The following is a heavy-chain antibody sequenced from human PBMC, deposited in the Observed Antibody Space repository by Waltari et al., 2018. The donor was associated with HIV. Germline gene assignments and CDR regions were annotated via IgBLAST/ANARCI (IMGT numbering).Heavy chain of an antibody. CDR1: GGSISSSRSH. J-gene: IGHJ4*02. CDR2: IYYSGST. V-gene: IGHV4-39*01. CDR3: VRHGGGWAPGGFDY. Sequence: QLQLQASGTGLVTPSETLSLTRTVAGGSISSSRSHWAWIPKAPGKGLEWIGSIYYSGSTYYNPSLKSRVTISVDTSKNQFSLKLSSVTAADTAVYHCVRHGGGWAPGGFDYWGQGTLVTVSS. D-gene: IGHD6-19*01.